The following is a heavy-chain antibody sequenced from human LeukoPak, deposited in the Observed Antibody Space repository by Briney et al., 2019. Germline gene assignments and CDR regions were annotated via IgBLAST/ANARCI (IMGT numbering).Heavy chain of an antibody. CDR2: ISASGGGT. V-gene: IGHV3-23*01. J-gene: IGHJ4*02. CDR1: GFTFTTYP. CDR3: AKAPHCPNDVCRYFDY. D-gene: IGHD2-8*01. Sequence: GGSLRLSCAASGFTFTTYPMSWVRQAPGKGLEWVSAISASGGGTNYADSVKGRFTISRDNSRSTVFLQMSSLRAEDTAVYYCAKAPHCPNDVCRYFDYWGQGILVTVSS.